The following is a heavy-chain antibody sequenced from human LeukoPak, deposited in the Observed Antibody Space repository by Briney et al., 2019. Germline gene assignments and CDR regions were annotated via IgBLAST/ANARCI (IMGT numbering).Heavy chain of an antibody. J-gene: IGHJ6*02. Sequence: SETLSLTRTVSGGSISSSSYYWGWIRQPPGKGLEWIGSIYYSGSTYYNPSLKSRVTISVDTSKNQFSLKLSSVTAADTAVYYCARVGFGEKPTSGYYYGMDVWGQGTTVTVSS. CDR3: ARVGFGEKPTSGYYYGMDV. CDR2: IYYSGST. CDR1: GGSISSSSYY. V-gene: IGHV4-39*07. D-gene: IGHD3-10*01.